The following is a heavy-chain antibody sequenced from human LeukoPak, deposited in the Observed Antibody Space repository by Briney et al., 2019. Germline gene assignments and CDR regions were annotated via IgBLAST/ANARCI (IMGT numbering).Heavy chain of an antibody. J-gene: IGHJ3*02. D-gene: IGHD2-15*01. Sequence: GGSLRLSCAASGFTFSSYSMNWVRQAPGKGLEWVSSISGSSSYIYYADSVKGRFTISRDNAKNSLYLQMSSLRAEDTAVYYCARDYCSGGDCYRFDMWGQGTMVTVSS. CDR1: GFTFSSYS. V-gene: IGHV3-21*01. CDR2: ISGSSSYI. CDR3: ARDYCSGGDCYRFDM.